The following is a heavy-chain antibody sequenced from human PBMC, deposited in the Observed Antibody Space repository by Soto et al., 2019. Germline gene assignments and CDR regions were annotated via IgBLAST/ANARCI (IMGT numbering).Heavy chain of an antibody. D-gene: IGHD5-18*01. CDR1: GGSISSYY. V-gene: IGHV4-59*01. Sequence: QVQLQESGPGLVKPSETLSLTSTVSGGSISSYYWSWIRQPPGKGLEWIGYIYYSGSTNYNPSLKSRVTISVDTSKNQFSLKLSSVTAADTAVYYCARDNGYSYGYTLDHWGQGTLVTVSS. CDR3: ARDNGYSYGYTLDH. CDR2: IYYSGST. J-gene: IGHJ4*02.